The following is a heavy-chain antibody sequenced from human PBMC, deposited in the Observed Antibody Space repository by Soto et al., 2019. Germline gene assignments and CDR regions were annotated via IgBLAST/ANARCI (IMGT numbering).Heavy chain of an antibody. CDR1: GFTFSSYW. V-gene: IGHV3-7*01. CDR2: IKQDGSDK. Sequence: VQLVESGGGVVQPGRSLRLSCAASGFTFSSYWMSWVRQAPGKGLEWVANIKQDGSDKYYVDSVKGRFTISRDNAKNSLYLQMNSLRAEDTAVYYCARDCSSTSCYRGNWFDPWGQGTLVTVSS. CDR3: ARDCSSTSCYRGNWFDP. D-gene: IGHD2-2*01. J-gene: IGHJ5*02.